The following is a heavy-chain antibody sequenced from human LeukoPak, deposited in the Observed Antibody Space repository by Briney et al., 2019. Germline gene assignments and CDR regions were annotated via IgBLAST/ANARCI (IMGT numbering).Heavy chain of an antibody. D-gene: IGHD5-12*01. V-gene: IGHV4-4*02. Sequence: SETLSLTCAVSGGSISSSNWWSWVRQPPGKGLEWIGEIYHSGSTNYNPSLKGRVTISVDKSKNQFSLKLSSVTAADTAVYYCARVSDVYSGYPRFDYWGQGTLVTVSS. CDR1: GGSISSSNW. CDR3: ARVSDVYSGYPRFDY. CDR2: IYHSGST. J-gene: IGHJ4*02.